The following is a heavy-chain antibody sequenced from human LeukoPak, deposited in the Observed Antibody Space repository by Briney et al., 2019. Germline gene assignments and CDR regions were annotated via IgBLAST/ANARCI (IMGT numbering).Heavy chain of an antibody. V-gene: IGHV4-39*07. CDR2: IYYSGST. CDR3: ARAPLQDPVDY. CDR1: GGSISSSSYY. D-gene: IGHD4-11*01. J-gene: IGHJ4*02. Sequence: SETLSLTCTVSGGSISSSSYYWGWIRQPPGKGLEWIGSIYYSGSTYYNPSLKSRVTISVDTSKNQFSLKLSSVTAADTAVYYCARAPLQDPVDYWGQGTLVTVSS.